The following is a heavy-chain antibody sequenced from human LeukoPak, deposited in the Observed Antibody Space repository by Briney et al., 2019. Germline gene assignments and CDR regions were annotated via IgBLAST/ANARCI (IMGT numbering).Heavy chain of an antibody. D-gene: IGHD1-26*01. J-gene: IGHJ6*02. CDR3: ARGDSGYDYGMDV. CDR2: IYYSGST. Sequence: SETLSLTCTVSGGSISSSSYYWGWIRQPPGEGLEWIASIYYSGSTYYNPSLKSRVTISVDRSKNQFSLKLSSVTAADTAVYYCARGDSGYDYGMDVWGQGTTVTVSS. V-gene: IGHV4-39*07. CDR1: GGSISSSSYY.